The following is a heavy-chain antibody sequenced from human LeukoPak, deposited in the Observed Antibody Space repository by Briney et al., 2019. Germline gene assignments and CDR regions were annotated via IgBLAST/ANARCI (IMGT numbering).Heavy chain of an antibody. CDR1: GFTFSSYG. Sequence: GGSLRLSCAASGFTFSSYGMHWVRQAPGKGLEWVAVIWYDGSNKYYADSGKGRFTISRDNSKNTLYLQMNSLRAEDTAVYYCARGYSSSWYDYWGQGTLVTVSS. CDR2: IWYDGSNK. V-gene: IGHV3-33*01. J-gene: IGHJ4*02. D-gene: IGHD6-13*01. CDR3: ARGYSSSWYDY.